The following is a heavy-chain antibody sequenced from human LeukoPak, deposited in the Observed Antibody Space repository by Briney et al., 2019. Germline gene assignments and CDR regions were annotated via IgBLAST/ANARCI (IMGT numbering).Heavy chain of an antibody. V-gene: IGHV4-30-4*01. J-gene: IGHJ4*02. D-gene: IGHD1-26*01. CDR2: IYYSGST. CDR3: ARDYSGSYHFFDY. CDR1: GGSISSGDYY. Sequence: SETLSLTCTVSGGSISSGDYYWSWIRQPPGKGLEWIGYIYYSGSTYYNPPLKSRVTISVDTSKNQFSLKLSSVTAADTAVYYCARDYSGSYHFFDYWGQGTLVTVSS.